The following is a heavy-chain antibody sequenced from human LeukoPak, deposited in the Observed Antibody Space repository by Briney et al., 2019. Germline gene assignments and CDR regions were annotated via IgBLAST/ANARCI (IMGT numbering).Heavy chain of an antibody. CDR1: GGSINSSSYY. CDR2: IFYSGNT. Sequence: SETLSLTCTVSGGSINSSSYYWGWIRQPPGKGLEWIGSIFYSGNTYDNPPLKSRVTISVDTSKNQFSLKLNSVTAADTAVYYCARHRSKWLQSSFDYWGQGTLVTVSS. D-gene: IGHD5-24*01. J-gene: IGHJ4*02. CDR3: ARHRSKWLQSSFDY. V-gene: IGHV4-39*01.